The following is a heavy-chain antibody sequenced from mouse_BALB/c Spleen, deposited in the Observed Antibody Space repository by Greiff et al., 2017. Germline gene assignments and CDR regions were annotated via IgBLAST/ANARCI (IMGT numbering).Heavy chain of an antibody. V-gene: IGHV14-3*02. J-gene: IGHJ3*01. CDR3: ARDDGYFPWFAY. Sequence: VQLQQSGAELVKPGASVKLSCTASGFNIKDTYMHWVKQRPEQGLEWIGRIDPANGNTKYDPKFQGKATITADTSSNTAYLQLSSLTSEDTAVYYCARDDGYFPWFAYWGQGTLVTVSA. CDR2: IDPANGNT. CDR1: GFNIKDTY. D-gene: IGHD2-3*01.